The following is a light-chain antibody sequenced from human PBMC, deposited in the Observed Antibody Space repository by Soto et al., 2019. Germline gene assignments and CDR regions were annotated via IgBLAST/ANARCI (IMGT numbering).Light chain of an antibody. CDR1: SSDVGDYNY. CDR2: EVS. CDR3: SSYAGSNSWV. Sequence: QSALTQPPSASGSPEQSVTNSCTGTSSDVGDYNYVSWYQQHPGKAPKLMIFEVSKRPSGVPDRFSGSKSGNTASLTVSGLQAEDEADYYCSSYAGSNSWVFGGGTKLTVL. V-gene: IGLV2-8*01. J-gene: IGLJ3*02.